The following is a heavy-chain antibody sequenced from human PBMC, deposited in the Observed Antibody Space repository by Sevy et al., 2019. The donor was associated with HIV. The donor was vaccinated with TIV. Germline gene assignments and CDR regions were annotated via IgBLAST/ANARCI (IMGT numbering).Heavy chain of an antibody. D-gene: IGHD6-13*01. Sequence: GESLKISCMGSGYSFTSYWIGWVRQMPGKGLEWMGIIYPGDSDTRYSPSFQGQVTISADKSISTAYLQWSSLKASDTAMYYCARRRRYSSSWDYGAFDIWGQGTMVTVSS. CDR3: ARRRRYSSSWDYGAFDI. CDR2: IYPGDSDT. J-gene: IGHJ3*02. CDR1: GYSFTSYW. V-gene: IGHV5-51*01.